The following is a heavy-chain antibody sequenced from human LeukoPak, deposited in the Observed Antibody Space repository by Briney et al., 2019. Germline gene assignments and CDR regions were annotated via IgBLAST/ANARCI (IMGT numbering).Heavy chain of an antibody. CDR3: ARQRADYFYYYVDV. Sequence: SETLSLTCTVSGGSIGTTNYYWGWLRQPPGKGLEWIGSIYYSETTFDNPSLESRVTISIETSKNQFSLKLSSVTAADTAVYYCARQRADYFYYYVDVWGKGTTVTVS. D-gene: IGHD3-9*01. J-gene: IGHJ6*03. CDR2: IYYSETT. CDR1: GGSIGTTNYY. V-gene: IGHV4-39*01.